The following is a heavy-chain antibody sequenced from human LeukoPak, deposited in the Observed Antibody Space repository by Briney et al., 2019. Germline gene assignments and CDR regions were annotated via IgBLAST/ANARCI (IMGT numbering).Heavy chain of an antibody. D-gene: IGHD3-10*01. V-gene: IGHV1-8*03. CDR2: MNPNSGNS. CDR1: GYTFINYD. Sequence: GASVKVSCKASGYTFINYDINWVRQATGQGLEWIGWMNPNSGNSGYAQHFQGRVTITRNTSISTAYMELSSLRSEDTAVYYCARDPVGGRGPRFGWFDPWGQGTLVTVSS. CDR3: ARDPVGGRGPRFGWFDP. J-gene: IGHJ5*02.